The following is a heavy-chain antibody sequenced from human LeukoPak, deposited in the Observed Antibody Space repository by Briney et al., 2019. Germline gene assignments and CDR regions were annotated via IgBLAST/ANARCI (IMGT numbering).Heavy chain of an antibody. Sequence: PGGSLRLSCAASGYTFSSYWMHWVRQAPGKGLVWVSRINSDGSSTSYADSVKGRFTISRDNSKNTLYLQMNSLRAEGTTVYYCARGDYGDYFWGQGTLVTVSS. CDR1: GYTFSSYW. CDR3: ARGDYGDYF. J-gene: IGHJ4*02. D-gene: IGHD4-17*01. V-gene: IGHV3-74*01. CDR2: INSDGSST.